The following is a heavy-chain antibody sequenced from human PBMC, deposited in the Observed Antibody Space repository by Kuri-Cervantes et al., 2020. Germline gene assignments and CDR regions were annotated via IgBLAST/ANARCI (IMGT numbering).Heavy chain of an antibody. Sequence: SETLSLTCAVYGGSFGGYYWSWIRQPPGKGLEWIGEINHSGSTNYNPSLKSRVTISVDTSKNQFSLKLSSVTAADTAVYYCARDSGSGSYYMPNRLGAFDIWGQGTMVTVSS. J-gene: IGHJ3*02. CDR1: GGSFGGYY. D-gene: IGHD3-10*01. CDR2: INHSGST. V-gene: IGHV4-34*01. CDR3: ARDSGSGSYYMPNRLGAFDI.